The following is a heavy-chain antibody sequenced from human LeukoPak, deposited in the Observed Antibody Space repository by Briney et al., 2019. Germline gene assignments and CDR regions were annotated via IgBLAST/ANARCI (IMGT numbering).Heavy chain of an antibody. CDR3: ARYCTFRACSGTKFDY. Sequence: GGSRRLSCAASGFTFNNYVMTWVRQAPGMGLEWVSSISASAAMTYYADSVRGRFTVSRDNAKNSLYLQMNSLRAEDTAIYYCARYCTFRACSGTKFDYWGQGTLVTVSS. D-gene: IGHD1-1*01. J-gene: IGHJ4*02. V-gene: IGHV3-23*01. CDR2: ISASAAMT. CDR1: GFTFNNYV.